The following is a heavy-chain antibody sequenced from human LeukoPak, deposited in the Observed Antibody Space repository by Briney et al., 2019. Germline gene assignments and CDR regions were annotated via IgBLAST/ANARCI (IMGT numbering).Heavy chain of an antibody. J-gene: IGHJ6*04. Sequence: GGSLRLSCTTSGFSFGDYGMSWFRQAPGKGLEWVSYISSSGSTIYYADSVKGRFTISRDNAKNSLYLQMNSLRAEDTAVYYCAELGITMIGGVWGKGTTVTISS. V-gene: IGHV3-48*03. D-gene: IGHD3-10*02. CDR3: AELGITMIGGV. CDR1: GFSFGDYG. CDR2: ISSSGSTI.